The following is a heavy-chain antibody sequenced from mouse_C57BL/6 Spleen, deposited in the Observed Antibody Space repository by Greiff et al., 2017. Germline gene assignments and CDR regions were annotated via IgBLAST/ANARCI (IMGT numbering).Heavy chain of an antibody. CDR1: GYAFTNYL. J-gene: IGHJ4*01. Sequence: QVQLQQSGAELVRPGTSVKVSCKASGYAFTNYLIEWVKQRPGQGLEWIGVINPGSGGTNYNEKFKGKATLTADKSSSTAYMQLSSLTSEDSAVYFCARRAYYYGSSYDYAMDYWGQGTSVTVSS. D-gene: IGHD1-1*01. V-gene: IGHV1-54*01. CDR3: ARRAYYYGSSYDYAMDY. CDR2: INPGSGGT.